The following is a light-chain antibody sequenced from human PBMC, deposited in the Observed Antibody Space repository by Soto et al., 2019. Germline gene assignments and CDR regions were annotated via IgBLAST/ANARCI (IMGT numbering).Light chain of an antibody. J-gene: IGLJ3*02. CDR1: SSDIGSYNL. CDR2: EGS. V-gene: IGLV2-23*01. Sequence: QSALTQPASVSGSPGQSITISCTGSSSDIGSYNLVSWYKQHPGKAPKLMIYEGSKRPSRVSNRFSGSKPGNTASLTISGLQAEEEADYYCCSHVGRSTLLFGGGTKLTVL. CDR3: CSHVGRSTLL.